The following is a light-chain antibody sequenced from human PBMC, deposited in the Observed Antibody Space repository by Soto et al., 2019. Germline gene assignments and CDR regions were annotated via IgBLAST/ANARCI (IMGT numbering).Light chain of an antibody. V-gene: IGKV1-5*01. CDR3: QHYNSYPYT. J-gene: IGKJ2*01. CDR2: DAS. CDR1: QSISRG. Sequence: DIQMTQSPSTLSASVGDRVTITCRASQSISRGLAWYQQKPGKAPKLLIYDASSLQSGVPSRFSGSGSGTEFTLTISSLQPDDFASYYCQHYNSYPYTFGQGTKLEIK.